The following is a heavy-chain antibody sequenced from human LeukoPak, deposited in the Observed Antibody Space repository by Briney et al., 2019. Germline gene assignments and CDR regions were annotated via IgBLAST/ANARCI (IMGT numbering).Heavy chain of an antibody. CDR3: ARDQRGSGWPYFYGMDV. CDR2: IYYTGNT. D-gene: IGHD6-19*01. Sequence: KRSETLSLPCTVSCGSISYYYWTWIRQPSGKGLEWIGSIYYTGNTNYKSSLKSRATILVDTSKNEFSLKLNSVTAADTGVYYCARDQRGSGWPYFYGMDVWGKGTTVTVSS. V-gene: IGHV4-59*01. J-gene: IGHJ6*04. CDR1: CGSISYYY.